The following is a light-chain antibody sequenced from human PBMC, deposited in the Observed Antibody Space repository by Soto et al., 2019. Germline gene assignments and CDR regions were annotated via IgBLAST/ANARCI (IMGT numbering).Light chain of an antibody. V-gene: IGLV2-8*01. J-gene: IGLJ2*01. CDR1: SSDVGGYNS. CDR2: AVS. Sequence: QSVLTQPPSASGSPGQSVTISCTGTSSDVGGYNSVSWYQHHPGKAPKLMIYAVSRRPSRVPDRFSGSKSGNTASPTVSGLQAEDEADYYCSSYSGSINVVFGGGTKLTVL. CDR3: SSYSGSINVV.